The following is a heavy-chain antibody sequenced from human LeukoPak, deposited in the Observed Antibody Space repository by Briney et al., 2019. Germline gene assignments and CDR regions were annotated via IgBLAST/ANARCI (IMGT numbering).Heavy chain of an antibody. D-gene: IGHD2-15*01. Sequence: SGGSLSLSCAASGFTFSSYSMNWVRQAPGTGLEWVSYISSSSSTIYYADSVRGRFTISRDNAKNSLYLQMNSLRAEDTAVYYCARGGGTWAAEYFQHWGQGTLVTVSS. V-gene: IGHV3-48*01. J-gene: IGHJ1*01. CDR2: ISSSSSTI. CDR1: GFTFSSYS. CDR3: ARGGGTWAAEYFQH.